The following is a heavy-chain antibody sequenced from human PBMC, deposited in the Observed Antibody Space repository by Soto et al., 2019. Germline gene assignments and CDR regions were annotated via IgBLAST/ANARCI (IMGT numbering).Heavy chain of an antibody. Sequence: PGGSLRLSCAASGFTFSSYGMHWVRQAPGKGLEWVAVISYDGSNKYYADSEKGRFTISRDNSKNTLYLQMNSLRAEDTAVYYCHGFDTAMGLDYWGQGTLVTVSS. CDR3: HGFDTAMGLDY. J-gene: IGHJ4*02. CDR2: ISYDGSNK. CDR1: GFTFSSYG. V-gene: IGHV3-30*03. D-gene: IGHD5-18*01.